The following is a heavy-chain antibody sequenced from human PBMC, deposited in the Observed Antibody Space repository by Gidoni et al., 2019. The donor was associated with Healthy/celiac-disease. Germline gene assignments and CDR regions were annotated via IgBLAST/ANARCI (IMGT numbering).Heavy chain of an antibody. CDR2: ISSNGGST. D-gene: IGHD6-13*01. J-gene: IGHJ3*02. CDR1: GFTFSSYA. Sequence: EVQLVESGGGLVQPGGSRRLSCSASGFTFSSYAMHWVRQAPGKGLEYVSAISSNGGSTYYADSVKGRFTISRDNSKNTLYLQMSSLRAEDTAVYYCVKPYSSSWYGDAFDIWGQGTMVTVSS. V-gene: IGHV3-64D*06. CDR3: VKPYSSSWYGDAFDI.